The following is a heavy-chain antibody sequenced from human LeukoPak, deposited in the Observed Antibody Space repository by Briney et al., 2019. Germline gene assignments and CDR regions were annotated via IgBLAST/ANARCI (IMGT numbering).Heavy chain of an antibody. D-gene: IGHD6-19*01. J-gene: IGHJ4*02. CDR1: GFTFNDYQ. Sequence: GGSLRLSCAASGFTFNDYQMSWIRQAPGKGLEWVSYISSSSTTIYYADSVKGRFTISRDNVKNSLYLQMNSLRAEDTAVYYCARGPVAGLFDYWGQGTLVTVSS. V-gene: IGHV3-11*01. CDR3: ARGPVAGLFDY. CDR2: ISSSSTTI.